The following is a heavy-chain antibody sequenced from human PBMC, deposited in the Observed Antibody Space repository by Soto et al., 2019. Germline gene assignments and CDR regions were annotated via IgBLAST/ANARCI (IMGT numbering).Heavy chain of an antibody. V-gene: IGHV4-59*01. J-gene: IGHJ4*02. CDR1: GGSISSYY. Sequence: SETLSLTCTVSGGSISSYYWSWIRQPPGKGLEWIGYIYYSGSTNYNPSLKSRVTISVDTSKNQFSLKLSSVTAADTAVYYCARLYYDSSGYYFNFDYWGQGTLVTVSS. CDR2: IYYSGST. D-gene: IGHD3-22*01. CDR3: ARLYYDSSGYYFNFDY.